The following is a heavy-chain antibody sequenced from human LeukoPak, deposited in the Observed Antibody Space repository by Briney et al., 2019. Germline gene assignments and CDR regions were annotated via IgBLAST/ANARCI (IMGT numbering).Heavy chain of an antibody. CDR3: ARTGITMVRGVIAYNWFDP. Sequence: GESLKISCKGSGYSFTSYWIGWVRQMPGKGLEWMGIIYPGDSDTRYSPSFQGQVTISADKSISTAYLQWSSLKASDTAMYYCARTGITMVRGVIAYNWFDPWGQGTLVTVSS. V-gene: IGHV5-51*01. J-gene: IGHJ5*02. D-gene: IGHD3-10*01. CDR2: IYPGDSDT. CDR1: GYSFTSYW.